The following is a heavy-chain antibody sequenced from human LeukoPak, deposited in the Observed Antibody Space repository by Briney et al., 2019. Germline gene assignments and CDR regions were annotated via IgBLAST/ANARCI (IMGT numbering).Heavy chain of an antibody. J-gene: IGHJ4*02. CDR3: ARESFDWLDYYDSSGYYFFDY. CDR2: INHSGST. D-gene: IGHD3-22*01. V-gene: IGHV4-34*01. CDR1: GGSFSGYY. Sequence: SETLSLTCAVYGGSFSGYYWSWIRQPPGKGLEWIGEINHSGSTDYNPSLKSRVTISVDTSKNQFSLKVSSVTAADTAVYYCARESFDWLDYYDSSGYYFFDYWGQGTLVTVSS.